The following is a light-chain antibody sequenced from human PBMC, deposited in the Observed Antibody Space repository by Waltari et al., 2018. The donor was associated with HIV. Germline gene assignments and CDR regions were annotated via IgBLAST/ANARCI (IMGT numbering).Light chain of an antibody. J-gene: IGLJ3*02. CDR3: AAWDDSLNGM. CDR2: TND. V-gene: IGLV1-44*01. Sequence: QSVLTQPPSVSGTPGQHVTISCSGSCSHIGSNLVHLYQQLPGAAPKLLIYTNDQRPSGVPDRFSGSKSGTSASLAISGLQSADEADYYCAAWDDSLNGMFGGGTKLAVL. CDR1: CSHIGSNL.